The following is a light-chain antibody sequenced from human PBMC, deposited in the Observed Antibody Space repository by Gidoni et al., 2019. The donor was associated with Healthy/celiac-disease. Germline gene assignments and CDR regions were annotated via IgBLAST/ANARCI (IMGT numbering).Light chain of an antibody. CDR2: DAS. V-gene: IGKV3-11*01. CDR1: QSVSSY. J-gene: IGKJ2*01. Sequence: ELVLAQSPATLSLSPGERATLSCRASQSVSSYLAWYQQKPGQPPRLLIYDASNRATGIPARFSGSGSGTDFTLTISSLEPEDFAVYYCQQHRKWPNTFGQGTKLEIK. CDR3: QQHRKWPNT.